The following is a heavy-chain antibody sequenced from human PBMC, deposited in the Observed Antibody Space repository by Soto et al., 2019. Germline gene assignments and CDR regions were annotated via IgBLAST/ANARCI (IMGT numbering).Heavy chain of an antibody. J-gene: IGHJ6*02. V-gene: IGHV3-74*01. CDR3: ARDLGARYDILTGYYSEGYYGMDV. Sequence: GGSLRLSCAASGFTFSSYWMHWVRQAPGKGLVWVSRINSDGSSTSYADSVKGRFTISRDNAKKTLYLQMNSLRAEDTAVYYCARDLGARYDILTGYYSEGYYGMDVWGQGTTVTVSS. CDR2: INSDGSST. CDR1: GFTFSSYW. D-gene: IGHD3-9*01.